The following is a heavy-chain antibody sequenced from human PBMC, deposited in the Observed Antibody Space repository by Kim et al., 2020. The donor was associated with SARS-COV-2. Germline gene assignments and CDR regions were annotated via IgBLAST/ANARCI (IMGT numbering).Heavy chain of an antibody. D-gene: IGHD6-6*01. J-gene: IGHJ4*02. Sequence: YSPSSQGKVTISADKSINTAYLQWSSPKASDTAMYYCARHLSSSFNFFDYWGQGTLVTVSS. CDR3: ARHLSSSFNFFDY. V-gene: IGHV5-51*01.